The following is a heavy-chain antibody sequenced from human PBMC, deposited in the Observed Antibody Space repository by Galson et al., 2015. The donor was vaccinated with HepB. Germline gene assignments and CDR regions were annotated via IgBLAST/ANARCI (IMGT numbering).Heavy chain of an antibody. V-gene: IGHV3-30*18. J-gene: IGHJ6*02. CDR2: ISYDGSNK. Sequence: SLRLSCAASGFTFSSYGMHWVRQAPGKGLEWVAVISYDGSNKYYADSVKGRFTISRDNSKNTLYLQMNSLRAEDTAVYYCAKDQYQLLWSYYYYGMDVWGQGTTVTVSS. CDR1: GFTFSSYG. CDR3: AKDQYQLLWSYYYYGMDV. D-gene: IGHD2-2*01.